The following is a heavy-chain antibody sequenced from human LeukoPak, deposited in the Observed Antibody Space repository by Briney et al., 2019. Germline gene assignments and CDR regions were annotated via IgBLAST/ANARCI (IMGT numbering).Heavy chain of an antibody. J-gene: IGHJ3*01. CDR1: GFTFSSYG. CDR3: ARVLRYCSGGNCYSGGLGYMDV. D-gene: IGHD2-15*01. CDR2: TSGSGGST. Sequence: GGSLRLSCAASGFTFSSYGMSWVRQAPGKGLEWVSATSGSGGSTYYADSVKGRFTISRDNAKNSLFLQMNSLRAEDTAVYYCARVLRYCSGGNCYSGGLGYMDVWGQGTMVTVSS. V-gene: IGHV3-23*01.